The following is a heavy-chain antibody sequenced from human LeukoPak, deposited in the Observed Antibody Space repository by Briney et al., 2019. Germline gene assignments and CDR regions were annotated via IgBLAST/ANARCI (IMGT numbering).Heavy chain of an antibody. D-gene: IGHD6-13*01. V-gene: IGHV3-30*04. J-gene: IGHJ4*02. CDR3: AKLAAAGDNFDY. Sequence: GGSLRLSCAASGFTFSSYAMHWVRQAPGKGLEWVAVISYDGSNKYYADSVKGRFTISRDNSKNTLYLQMNSLRAEDTAVYYCAKLAAAGDNFDYWGQGTLVTVSS. CDR1: GFTFSSYA. CDR2: ISYDGSNK.